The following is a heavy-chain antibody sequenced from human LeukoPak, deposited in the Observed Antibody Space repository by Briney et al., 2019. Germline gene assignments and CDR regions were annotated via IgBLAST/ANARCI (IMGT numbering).Heavy chain of an antibody. D-gene: IGHD2-15*01. J-gene: IGHJ6*02. CDR3: ARDMNCSGGSCYSGSANYYYYGMDV. CDR2: INPNSGGT. CDR1: GYTFTGCY. Sequence: ASVKVSCKASGYTFTGCYMHWVRQAPGQGLEWMGWINPNSGGTNYAQKFQGRVTMTRDTSISTAYMELSRLRSDDTAVYYCARDMNCSGGSCYSGSANYYYYGMDVWGQGTTVTVSS. V-gene: IGHV1-2*02.